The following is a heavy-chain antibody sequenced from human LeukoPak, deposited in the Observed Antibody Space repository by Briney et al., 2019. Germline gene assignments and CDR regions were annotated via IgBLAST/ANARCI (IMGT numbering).Heavy chain of an antibody. CDR2: IDAGNGKT. CDR1: QYTFTDYA. J-gene: IGHJ4*02. Sequence: ASVKVSCKASQYTFTDYAVHWVRQAPGQRLEWMGWIDAGNGKTKYSQSFQGRVTIIRDASATTAYMELSSLTSEDTAVYYCARDLLTTRTRRAKRHFDYWGQGTLVTVSS. CDR3: ARDLLTTRTRRAKRHFDY. V-gene: IGHV1-3*01. D-gene: IGHD4-17*01.